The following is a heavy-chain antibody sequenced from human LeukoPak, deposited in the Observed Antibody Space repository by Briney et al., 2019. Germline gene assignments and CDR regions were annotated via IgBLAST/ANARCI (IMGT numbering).Heavy chain of an antibody. CDR2: ISSSSTI. J-gene: IGHJ4*02. CDR3: ASGVGGDYSNL. D-gene: IGHD4-11*01. CDR1: GFTFSSYS. V-gene: IGHV3-48*01. Sequence: GGSLRLSCAASGFTFSSYSMNWVRQAPGKGLEWVSYISSSSTIYYADSVKGRFTISRDNAKNSLYLQMNSLRAEDTAVYYCASGVGGDYSNLWDQGTLVTVSS.